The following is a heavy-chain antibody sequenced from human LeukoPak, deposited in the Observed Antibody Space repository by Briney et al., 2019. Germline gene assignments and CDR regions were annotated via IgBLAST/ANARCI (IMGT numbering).Heavy chain of an antibody. CDR2: ISSSSSFI. CDR3: ARVGVVLLWFGEAMGNSYGMDV. D-gene: IGHD3-10*01. V-gene: IGHV3-21*01. J-gene: IGHJ6*02. CDR1: GFTFSSHT. Sequence: GSLRLSCAASGFTFSSHTVTWVRQAPGRGLEWVSSISSSSSFIHYADSVRGRFTISRDNAKKSLYLQMDSLRAEDTAVYYCARVGVVLLWFGEAMGNSYGMDVWGQGTTVTVSS.